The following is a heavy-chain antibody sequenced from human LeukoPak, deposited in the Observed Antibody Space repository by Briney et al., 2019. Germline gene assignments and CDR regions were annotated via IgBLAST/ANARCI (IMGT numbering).Heavy chain of an antibody. CDR3: ARDNAAVGRSFDY. D-gene: IGHD1-26*01. V-gene: IGHV3-21*01. CDR1: GFTFSSYS. CDR2: ISSSSSYI. J-gene: IGHJ4*02. Sequence: GGSLRLSCAASGFTFSSYSMNWVRQAPGKGLEWVSSISSSSSYIYYADSVKGRFTISRDNAKNSLYLQMNSLRAEDTAAYYCARDNAAVGRSFDYWGQGTLVTVSS.